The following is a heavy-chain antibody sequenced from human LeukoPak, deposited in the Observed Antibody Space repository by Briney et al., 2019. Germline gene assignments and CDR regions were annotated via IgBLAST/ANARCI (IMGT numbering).Heavy chain of an antibody. J-gene: IGHJ6*03. CDR1: GYTFTSYD. CDR3: ARGGPRDYYYYMDV. V-gene: IGHV1-8*03. CDR2: MNPNSGNT. Sequence: GASVKVSCKASGYTFTSYDINWVRQATGQGLEWMGWMNPNSGNTGYAQKFQGRVTITRNTSISTAYMELSSLRSEDTAVYYCARGGPRDYYYYMDVWGKGTTVTVSS.